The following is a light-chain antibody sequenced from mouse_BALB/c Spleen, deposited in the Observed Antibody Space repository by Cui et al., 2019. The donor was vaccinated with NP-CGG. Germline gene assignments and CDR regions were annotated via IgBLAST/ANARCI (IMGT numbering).Light chain of an antibody. CDR1: TGTVTTSNY. J-gene: IGLJ1*01. Sequence: QAVVTQESALTTSHGEAVTLTCRSSTGTVTTSNYANWVQEKPDHLFTGLIGGTNNRAPGVPARFSGSLIGDKAALTITGAQTEDEAIYFCALWYSNHWVFGGGTKLIVL. V-gene: IGLV1*01. CDR3: ALWYSNHWV. CDR2: GTN.